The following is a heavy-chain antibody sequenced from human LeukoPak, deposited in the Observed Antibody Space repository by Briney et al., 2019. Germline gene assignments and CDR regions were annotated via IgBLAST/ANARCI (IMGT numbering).Heavy chain of an antibody. CDR1: GGSISSSSYY. V-gene: IGHV4-39*07. J-gene: IGHJ5*02. D-gene: IGHD3-22*01. Sequence: SETLSLTCTVSGGSISSSSYYWGWIRQPPGKGLEWIGSIYYSGSTYYNPSLKSRVTISVDTSKNQFSLKLGSVTAADTAVYYCARGRYYYDSSGYYLNWFDPWGQGTLVTVSS. CDR3: ARGRYYYDSSGYYLNWFDP. CDR2: IYYSGST.